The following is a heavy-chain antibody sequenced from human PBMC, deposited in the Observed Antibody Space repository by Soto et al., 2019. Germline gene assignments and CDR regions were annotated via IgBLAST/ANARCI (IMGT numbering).Heavy chain of an antibody. D-gene: IGHD6-13*01. Sequence: QVQLVESGGGVVQPGRSLRLSCAASGFTFSSYGMHWVRQAPGKGLEWVAVIWYDGSNKYYADSVKGRFTISRDNSKNTLYLQMNSLRAEDTAVYYCARDSSWYYFDYWGPGTLVTVSS. J-gene: IGHJ4*02. CDR1: GFTFSSYG. CDR3: ARDSSWYYFDY. CDR2: IWYDGSNK. V-gene: IGHV3-33*01.